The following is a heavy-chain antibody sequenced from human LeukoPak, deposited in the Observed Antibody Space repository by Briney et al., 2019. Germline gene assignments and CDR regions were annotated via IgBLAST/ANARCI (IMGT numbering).Heavy chain of an antibody. CDR3: ARDSYQDYYGRFDP. J-gene: IGHJ5*02. CDR2: VSGSGSTV. V-gene: IGHV3-48*01. Sequence: GGSLRLSCAASGFTFSDHIMNWVRQLPGKRLEWVAYVSGSGSTVYYADSVKGRFTISRDNSENTLYLQMNGLTAEDTAMYYCARDSYQDYYGRFDPWGQGTLVIVSS. D-gene: IGHD3-10*01. CDR1: GFTFSDHI.